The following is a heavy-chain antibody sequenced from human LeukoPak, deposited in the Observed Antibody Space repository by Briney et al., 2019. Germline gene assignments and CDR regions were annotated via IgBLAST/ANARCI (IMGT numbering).Heavy chain of an antibody. Sequence: SETLSLTCAVYGGSFSGYHWSWIRQPPGKGLEWIGEINHSGSTNYNPSLKSRVTISVDTSKNQFSLKVSSVTAADTAVYYCARVVAAAGPNFDYWGQGTLVTVSS. J-gene: IGHJ4*02. D-gene: IGHD6-13*01. V-gene: IGHV4-34*01. CDR1: GGSFSGYH. CDR3: ARVVAAAGPNFDY. CDR2: INHSGST.